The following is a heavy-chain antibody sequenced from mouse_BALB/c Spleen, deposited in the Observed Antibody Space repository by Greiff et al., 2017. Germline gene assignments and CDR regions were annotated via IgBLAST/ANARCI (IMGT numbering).Heavy chain of an antibody. J-gene: IGHJ4*01. Sequence: QVQLQQPGAELVRPGASVKLSCKASGYTFTSYWINWVKQRPGQGLEWIGNIYPSDSYTNYNQKFKDKATLTVDKSSSTAYMQLSSPTSEDSAVYYCTRDYGPYYYAMDYWGQGTSVTVSS. CDR3: TRDYGPYYYAMDY. CDR1: GYTFTSYW. D-gene: IGHD1-2*01. V-gene: IGHV1-69*02. CDR2: IYPSDSYT.